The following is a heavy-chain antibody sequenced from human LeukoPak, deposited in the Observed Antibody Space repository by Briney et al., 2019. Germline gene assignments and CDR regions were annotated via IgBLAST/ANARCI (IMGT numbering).Heavy chain of an antibody. CDR1: GFTFDDYA. Sequence: GGSLRLSCAASGFTFDDYAMHWVRQAPGKGLEYVSAISSNGGSTYYADSVKGRFTISRDNSKNTLYLQMSSLRAEDTAVYYCVKHTYYYDSSGYYERGIYYGMDVWGQGTTVTVSS. J-gene: IGHJ6*02. CDR2: ISSNGGST. V-gene: IGHV3-64D*06. D-gene: IGHD3-22*01. CDR3: VKHTYYYDSSGYYERGIYYGMDV.